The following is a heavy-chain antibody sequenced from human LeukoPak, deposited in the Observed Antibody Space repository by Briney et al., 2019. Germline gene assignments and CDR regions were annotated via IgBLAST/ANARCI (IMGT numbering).Heavy chain of an antibody. J-gene: IGHJ4*02. CDR2: IYYSGST. CDR1: GGSISSSSYY. CDR3: AGLWFGELLPGSFDY. Sequence: PSETLSLTCTVSGGSISSSSYYWGWIRQPPGKGLEWIGSIYYSGSTYYNPSLKSRVTISVDTSKNQFSLKLSSVTAADTAVYYCAGLWFGELLPGSFDYWGQGTLVTVSS. V-gene: IGHV4-39*01. D-gene: IGHD3-10*01.